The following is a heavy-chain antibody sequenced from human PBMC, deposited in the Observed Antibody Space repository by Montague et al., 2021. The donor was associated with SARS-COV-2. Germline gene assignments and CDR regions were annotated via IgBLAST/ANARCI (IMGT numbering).Heavy chain of an antibody. CDR2: IYYSGST. CDR3: ARQKMGSVTIFGVVMHDWRFDP. J-gene: IGHJ5*02. Sequence: SETLSLTCTVSGGSISSSSYYWGWIRQPPGKGLEWIGNIYYSGSTYYNPSLKSRVTISVDTSKNQFSLKLSSVTAADTAVYYCARQKMGSVTIFGVVMHDWRFDPWGQGTLVTVSS. CDR1: GGSISSSSYY. V-gene: IGHV4-39*01. D-gene: IGHD3-3*01.